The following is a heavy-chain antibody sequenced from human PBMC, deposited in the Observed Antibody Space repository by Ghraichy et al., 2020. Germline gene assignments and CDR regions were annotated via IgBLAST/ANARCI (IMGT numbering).Heavy chain of an antibody. J-gene: IGHJ4*02. D-gene: IGHD1-1*01. CDR1: GGSVSSSSDY. CDR3: ARYAIGTMLDN. Sequence: SETLSLTCTVSGGSVSSSSDYWGWIRQPPRKGLEWIGNILHGGSTFYNPSLRGRVTISVDTSKNQFSLKLSSVTAADSAMYYCARYAIGTMLDNWGQGTLFTVS. CDR2: ILHGGST. V-gene: IGHV4-39*01.